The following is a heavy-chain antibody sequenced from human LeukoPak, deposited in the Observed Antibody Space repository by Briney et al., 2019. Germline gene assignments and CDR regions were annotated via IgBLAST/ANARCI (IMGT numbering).Heavy chain of an antibody. D-gene: IGHD3-10*01. V-gene: IGHV4-30-4*01. CDR1: GGSISSGDYY. J-gene: IGHJ3*02. CDR3: ARAAAAAITHAFDI. CDR2: IYYSAST. Sequence: SETLSLTCTVSGGSISSGDYYWSWIRQPPGKGLEWNGYIYYSASTYYNPSLKSRVTISVDTPKNQFSLKLSSVTAADTAVYYCARAAAAAITHAFDIWGQGTMVTVSS.